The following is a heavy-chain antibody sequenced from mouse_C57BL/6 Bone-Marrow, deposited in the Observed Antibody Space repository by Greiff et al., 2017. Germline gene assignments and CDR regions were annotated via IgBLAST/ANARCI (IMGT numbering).Heavy chain of an antibody. CDR2: ISNGGGST. CDR1: GFTFSHYY. CDR3: ARPRFAWFAY. Sequence: DVMLVESGGGLVQPGGSLKLSCAASGFTFSHYYMYWVRQTPEKRLEWVAYISNGGGSTYYPDTVKGRFTISRDNAKNTLYLQMSRLKSEDTAMYYCARPRFAWFAYWGQGTLVTVSA. V-gene: IGHV5-12*01. J-gene: IGHJ3*01.